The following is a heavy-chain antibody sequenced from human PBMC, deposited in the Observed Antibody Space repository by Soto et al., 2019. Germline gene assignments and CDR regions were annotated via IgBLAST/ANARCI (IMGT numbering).Heavy chain of an antibody. J-gene: IGHJ5*02. V-gene: IGHV4-34*01. CDR3: ASCITLFALLIPPFDP. Sequence: PSENLSLTCAVYGGSVNGYYWNWIRQPPGKGLEWIGEINHTGGTHYNPSLKSRVTMSVDTSKNQFSLRLSSVTAADTAIYYCASCITLFALLIPPFDPWAHGTHVTVS. CDR2: INHTGGT. D-gene: IGHD3-3*01. CDR1: GGSVNGYY.